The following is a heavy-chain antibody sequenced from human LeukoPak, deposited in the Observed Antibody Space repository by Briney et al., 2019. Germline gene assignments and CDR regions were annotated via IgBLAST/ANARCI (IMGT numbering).Heavy chain of an antibody. D-gene: IGHD4-11*01. CDR2: IYYSGST. CDR3: ARDRDYRFDP. J-gene: IGHJ5*02. Sequence: SETLSLTCTVSGGSISSYYWSWIRQPPGKGLEWIGHIYYSGSTNYNPSLKSRVTISVDTSKNQFSLKLSSVTAADTAVYYCARDRDYRFDPWGQGTLVTVSS. V-gene: IGHV4-59*01. CDR1: GGSISSYY.